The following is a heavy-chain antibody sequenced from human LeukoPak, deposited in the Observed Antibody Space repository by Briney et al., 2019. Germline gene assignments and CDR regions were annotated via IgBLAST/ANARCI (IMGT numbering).Heavy chain of an antibody. D-gene: IGHD3-22*01. Sequence: KPGGSLRLSCAASGFTFSSYSMNWVRQAPGKGLEWVSSISSSSSYIYYADSVKGRFTISRDNAKNSLYLQMNSLRAEDTAVYYCARDYSSGYNGNFQHWGQGTLVTVSS. V-gene: IGHV3-21*01. CDR3: ARDYSSGYNGNFQH. J-gene: IGHJ1*01. CDR1: GFTFSSYS. CDR2: ISSSSSYI.